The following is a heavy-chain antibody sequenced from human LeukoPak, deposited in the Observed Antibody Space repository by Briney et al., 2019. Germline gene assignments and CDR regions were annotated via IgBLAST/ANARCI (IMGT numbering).Heavy chain of an antibody. D-gene: IGHD6-13*01. Sequence: ASVKVSCKASGYIFTSYGISWVRQAPGQGLEWMGWISGYNGKTSYAQELRGRVTMTTDTSTDTAYMELRSLTSDDTAVYYCAREPAAARFDYWRQGTLVTVSS. CDR3: AREPAAARFDY. CDR1: GYIFTSYG. CDR2: ISGYNGKT. J-gene: IGHJ4*02. V-gene: IGHV1-18*01.